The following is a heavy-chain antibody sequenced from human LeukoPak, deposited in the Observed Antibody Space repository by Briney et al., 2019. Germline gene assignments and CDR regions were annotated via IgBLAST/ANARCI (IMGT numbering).Heavy chain of an antibody. V-gene: IGHV3-21*01. D-gene: IGHD6-13*01. J-gene: IGHJ4*02. CDR1: GFTVSSNY. Sequence: PGGSLTLSCVVSGFTVSSNYLSWVRQAPGKGLEWVSSISSSSSYIYYADSVKGRFTISRDNAKNSLYLQMNSLRAEDTAVYYCARGYSSSWYEGEIFDYWGQGTLVTVSS. CDR2: ISSSSSYI. CDR3: ARGYSSSWYEGEIFDY.